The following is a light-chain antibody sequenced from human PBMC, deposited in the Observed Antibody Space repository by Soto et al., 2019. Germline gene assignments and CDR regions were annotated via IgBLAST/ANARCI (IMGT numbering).Light chain of an antibody. J-gene: IGKJ2*01. CDR1: QSVSSSY. CDR2: GAS. Sequence: EIVLTQSPGTLSLSPGERATLSCRASQSVSSSYLDWYQQKPGQAPRLLSYGASSMATGIPDRFSCSGSGTDFTLTISRLEPEDFAVYYCQQYGSSPLYTFGQGTKLEIK. CDR3: QQYGSSPLYT. V-gene: IGKV3-20*01.